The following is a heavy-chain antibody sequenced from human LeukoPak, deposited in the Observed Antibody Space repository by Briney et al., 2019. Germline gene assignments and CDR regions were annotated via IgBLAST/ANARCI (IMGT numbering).Heavy chain of an antibody. CDR1: GFTFSSYA. D-gene: IGHD6-19*01. J-gene: IGHJ4*02. Sequence: GGSLRLSCAASGFTFSSYAMHWVRQAPGKGLEWVAVISYDGSNKYYADSVRGRFTISRDNSKNTLYLQMNSLRAEDTAVYYCARLSSSGWYYFDYWGQGTLATVSS. V-gene: IGHV3-30-3*01. CDR2: ISYDGSNK. CDR3: ARLSSSGWYYFDY.